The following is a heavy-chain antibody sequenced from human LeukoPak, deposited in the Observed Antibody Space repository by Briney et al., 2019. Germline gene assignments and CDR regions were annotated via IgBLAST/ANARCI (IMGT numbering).Heavy chain of an antibody. CDR3: ARAPITIFGVDQPGY. V-gene: IGHV1-2*02. D-gene: IGHD3-3*01. CDR2: INPNSGGT. J-gene: IGHJ4*02. CDR1: GYTFTGYY. Sequence: GASVKVSCKASGYTFTGYYMHWVRQAPGQGLEWMGWINPNSGGTNYAQKFQGRVTMTRDTSISTAYMELRSLRSDDTAVYYCARAPITIFGVDQPGYWGQGTLVTVSS.